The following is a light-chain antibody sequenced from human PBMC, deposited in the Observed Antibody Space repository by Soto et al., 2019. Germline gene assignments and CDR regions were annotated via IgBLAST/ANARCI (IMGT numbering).Light chain of an antibody. Sequence: QSVLTQPPSASGTPGQRVTISCSGSSSNLGSNTVNWYQQLPGTAPKLLIYSNNQRPSGVPDRFSGSKSGTSASLAISGLQSEDEADFYCAAWDDSLNVPVYVFGTGTKLTVL. CDR2: SNN. V-gene: IGLV1-44*01. CDR1: SSNLGSNT. J-gene: IGLJ1*01. CDR3: AAWDDSLNVPVYV.